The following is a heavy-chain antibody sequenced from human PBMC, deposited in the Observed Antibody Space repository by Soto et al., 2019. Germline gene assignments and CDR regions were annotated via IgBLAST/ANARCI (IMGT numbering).Heavy chain of an antibody. CDR2: INPNSGGT. Sequence: GASVKVSCKASGYTFTGYYMHWVRQAPGQGLEWMGWINPNSGGTNYAQKFQGRVTMTRDTSISTAYMELSRLRSDDTAVYYCARDHDYVWGSYYYGMDVWGQGTTVTVS. CDR3: ARDHDYVWGSYYYGMDV. CDR1: GYTFTGYY. V-gene: IGHV1-2*02. D-gene: IGHD3-16*01. J-gene: IGHJ6*02.